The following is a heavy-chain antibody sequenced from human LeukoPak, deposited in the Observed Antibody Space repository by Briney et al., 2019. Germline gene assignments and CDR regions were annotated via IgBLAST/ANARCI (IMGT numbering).Heavy chain of an antibody. D-gene: IGHD5-24*01. CDR1: GYTFIAYY. CDR2: INPDGGNT. CDR3: ARIRDGYNDAYDL. V-gene: IGHV1-46*01. Sequence: GASVKVSCKASGYTFIAYYMHWVRQAPGQVLEWMGLINPDGGNTNYAQNFQGRVTLTRDTSTSTVYMELSSLRSEDTAIYYCARIRDGYNDAYDLWGQGTVVTVPS. J-gene: IGHJ3*01.